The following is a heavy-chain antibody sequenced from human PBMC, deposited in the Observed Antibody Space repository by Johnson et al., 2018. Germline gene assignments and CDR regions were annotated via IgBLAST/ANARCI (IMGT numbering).Heavy chain of an antibody. CDR1: GFTFSSYD. CDR2: IGIAGGT. D-gene: IGHD1-26*01. J-gene: IGHJ3*02. CDR3: AGIIGYSGSHQDFGGAFEI. V-gene: IGHV3-13*01. Sequence: DQLGQSGGGLVQPGGSLRLSCATSGFTFSSYDMHWVRPVTGKGLEWVSGIGIAGGTHYQKSVKGGFTIPGENAKNSLQLQMNRLGAGDKAVYYFAGIIGYSGSHQDFGGAFEIWGQGTMVTVSS.